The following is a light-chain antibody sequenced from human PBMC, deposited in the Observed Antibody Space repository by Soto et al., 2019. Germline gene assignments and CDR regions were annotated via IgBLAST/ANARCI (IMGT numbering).Light chain of an antibody. Sequence: EIVVTLYPYALPWARRERATRSCRASQTVSSRFLAWYQQKPGQAPRLLIYGALSRATGIPDRFSGSGSGTNLTFTIGILEPADSALYYCQQHATSPLTIGGGTKVDIK. CDR1: QTVSSRF. CDR2: GAL. V-gene: IGKV3-20*01. J-gene: IGKJ4*01. CDR3: QQHATSPLT.